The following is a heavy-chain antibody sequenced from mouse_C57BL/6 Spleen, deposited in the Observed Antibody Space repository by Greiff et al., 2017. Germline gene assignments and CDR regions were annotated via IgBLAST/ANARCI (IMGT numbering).Heavy chain of an antibody. CDR2: ISSGGDYI. CDR1: GFTFSSYA. Sequence: EVKLVESGEGLVKPGGSLKLSCAASGFTFSSYAMSWVRQTPEKRLEWVAYISSGGDYIYYADTVKGRFTISRDNARNTLYLQMSSLKSEDTAMYYCTRDQGYSNYEGFAYWGQGTLVTVSA. J-gene: IGHJ3*01. V-gene: IGHV5-9-1*02. CDR3: TRDQGYSNYEGFAY. D-gene: IGHD2-5*01.